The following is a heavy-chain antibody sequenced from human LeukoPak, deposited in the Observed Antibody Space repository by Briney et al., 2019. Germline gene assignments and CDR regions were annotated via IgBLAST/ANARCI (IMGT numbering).Heavy chain of an antibody. CDR3: AGRGNYDSSGYYYNY. J-gene: IGHJ4*02. Sequence: PSETLSLTCAVYGGSFSGYYWSWIRQPPGKGLEWIGEINHSGSTNYNPSLKSRVTISVDTSKNQFSLKLSSVTAADTAVYYCAGRGNYDSSGYYYNYWGQGTLVTVPS. D-gene: IGHD3-22*01. CDR1: GGSFSGYY. CDR2: INHSGST. V-gene: IGHV4-34*01.